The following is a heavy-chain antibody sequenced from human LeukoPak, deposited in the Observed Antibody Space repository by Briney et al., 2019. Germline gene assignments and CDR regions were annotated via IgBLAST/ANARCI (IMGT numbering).Heavy chain of an antibody. V-gene: IGHV3-74*01. CDR2: INSDGSST. D-gene: IGHD3-3*01. Sequence: GGSLRLSCVASGFTLSSYWMYWVRQAPGKGLVWVSRINSDGSSTSYADSVKGRFTISRDNAKNTLYLQMNSLRAEDTAVFYCARDQYDTWSRRGNFDSWGQGTLVIVSS. J-gene: IGHJ4*02. CDR3: ARDQYDTWSRRGNFDS. CDR1: GFTLSSYW.